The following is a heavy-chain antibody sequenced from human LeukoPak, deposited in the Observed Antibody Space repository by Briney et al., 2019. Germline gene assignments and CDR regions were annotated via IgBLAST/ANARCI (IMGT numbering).Heavy chain of an antibody. V-gene: IGHV3-23*01. Sequence: GGSLRLSCTASGFTFSSYAMSWVRQAPGKGPESVSAIMGSGAGTYYGDSVRGRFSISRDNSKNTVYLQMNSLRADDTAVYYCAKGEESSGLVSTYFDYWGQGTLVTVSS. CDR1: GFTFSSYA. CDR3: AKGEESSGLVSTYFDY. D-gene: IGHD6-19*01. J-gene: IGHJ4*02. CDR2: IMGSGAGT.